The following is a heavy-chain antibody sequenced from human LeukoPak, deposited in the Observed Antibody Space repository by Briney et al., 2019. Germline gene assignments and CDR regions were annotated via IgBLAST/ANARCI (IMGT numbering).Heavy chain of an antibody. V-gene: IGHV1-46*01. CDR3: ARNPHGSGSYRYYFDY. J-gene: IGHJ4*02. CDR2: INPSGGST. Sequence: ASVKVSCKASGYTFTSYYMHWVRQAPGQGLEWMGIINPSGGSTSYAQTFQGRVTMTRDTSTSTVYMELSSLRSEDTAVHYCARNPHGSGSYRYYFDYWGQGTLVTVSS. CDR1: GYTFTSYY. D-gene: IGHD3-10*01.